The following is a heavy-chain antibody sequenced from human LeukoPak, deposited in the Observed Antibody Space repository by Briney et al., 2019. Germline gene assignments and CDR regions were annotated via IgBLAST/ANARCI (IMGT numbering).Heavy chain of an antibody. Sequence: SETLSLTCTVSGGSISSSSYYWGWIRQPPGKGLEWIGSIYYSGSTYYNPSLKSRVTISVDTSKNQFSLKLSSVTAADTAVYYCAREKSWVYYYGSGGYFYMDVWGKGTTVTVSS. V-gene: IGHV4-39*07. J-gene: IGHJ6*03. D-gene: IGHD3-10*01. CDR1: GGSISSSSYY. CDR3: AREKSWVYYYGSGGYFYMDV. CDR2: IYYSGST.